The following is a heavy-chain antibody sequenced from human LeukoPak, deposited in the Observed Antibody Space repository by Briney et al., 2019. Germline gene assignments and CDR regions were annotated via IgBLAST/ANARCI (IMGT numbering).Heavy chain of an antibody. J-gene: IGHJ6*04. V-gene: IGHV3-7*03. CDR1: GFTFSSYW. D-gene: IGHD2-2*01. CDR3: ARDQGTRIVVVPAYDYYYGMDV. Sequence: GGSLRPSCAASGFTFSSYWMSWVRQAPGKGLEWVANIKQDGSEKYYVDSVKGRFTISRDNAKNSLYLQMNSLRAEDTAVYYCARDQGTRIVVVPAYDYYYGMDVWGKGTTVTVSS. CDR2: IKQDGSEK.